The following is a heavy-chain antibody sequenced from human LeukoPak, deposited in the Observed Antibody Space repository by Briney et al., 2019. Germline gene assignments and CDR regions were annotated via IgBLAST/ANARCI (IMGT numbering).Heavy chain of an antibody. CDR3: ARDREYQLLELVADP. J-gene: IGHJ5*02. D-gene: IGHD2-2*01. Sequence: GASVKVSCKASGYTFTGYYMHWVRQAPGQGLEWMGWINPNSGGTNYAQKFQGRVTMTRDTSISTAYMELSRLRSDDTAVYYCARDREYQLLELVADPWGQGTLVTVSS. V-gene: IGHV1-2*02. CDR1: GYTFTGYY. CDR2: INPNSGGT.